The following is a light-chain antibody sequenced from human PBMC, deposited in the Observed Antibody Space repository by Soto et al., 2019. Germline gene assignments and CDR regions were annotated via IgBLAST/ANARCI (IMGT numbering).Light chain of an antibody. J-gene: IGKJ1*01. V-gene: IGKV1-5*03. CDR2: KAS. CDR1: QDIGNY. Sequence: DNQMTQSPSTLSASVGDRVTITCQASQDIGNYLNWYQQRPGKAPKLLIYKASTLKSGVPSRFSGSGSGTEFTLTISSLQPDDFATYYCQHYNSYSEAFGQGTKVDIK. CDR3: QHYNSYSEA.